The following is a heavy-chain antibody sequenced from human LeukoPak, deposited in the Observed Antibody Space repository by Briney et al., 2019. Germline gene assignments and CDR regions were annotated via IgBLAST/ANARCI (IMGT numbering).Heavy chain of an antibody. Sequence: SSETLSLTCIVSGGSISGYYWSWIRQPPGKGLEWIGYIYYSGSTNYNPSLKSRVTISIDTSKNQFSLKLSSVTAADTAVYYCARKSLKFDYGGQGTLVTVSS. CDR1: GGSISGYY. J-gene: IGHJ4*02. CDR2: IYYSGST. CDR3: ARKSLKFDY. V-gene: IGHV4-59*01.